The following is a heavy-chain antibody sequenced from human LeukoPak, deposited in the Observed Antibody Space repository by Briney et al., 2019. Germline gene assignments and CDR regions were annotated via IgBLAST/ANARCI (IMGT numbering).Heavy chain of an antibody. V-gene: IGHV1-46*01. CDR1: GYTFTVYY. J-gene: IGHJ2*01. D-gene: IGHD2-2*02. CDR3: ARDPREVPAAIRYWYFDL. CDR2: INPSGGST. Sequence: ASVKVSFKASGYTFTVYYIHWVRQAPGQGLEWMGIINPSGGSTSYAQKFQGRVTMTRDTSTSTVYMELSSLRSEDTAVYYCARDPREVPAAIRYWYFDLWGRGTLVTVSS.